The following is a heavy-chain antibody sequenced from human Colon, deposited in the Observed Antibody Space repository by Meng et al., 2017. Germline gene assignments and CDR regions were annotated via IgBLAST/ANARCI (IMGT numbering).Heavy chain of an antibody. D-gene: IGHD5-12*01. V-gene: IGHV4-34*01. CDR2: INHSGST. CDR3: ARGRYSGYLP. CDR1: GGSFSGYY. J-gene: IGHJ5*02. Sequence: QGQLQQWGAGLLKPSETLSLTCAVYGGSFSGYYWSWIRQPPGKGLEWIGEINHSGSTNYNPSLKGRVTISVDTSKNQFSLKLSSVTAADTAVYYCARGRYSGYLPWGQGTLVTVSS.